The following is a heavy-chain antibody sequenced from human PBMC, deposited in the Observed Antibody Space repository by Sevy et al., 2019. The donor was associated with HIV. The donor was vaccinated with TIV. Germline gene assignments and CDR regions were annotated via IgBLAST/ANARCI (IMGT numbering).Heavy chain of an antibody. Sequence: GGSLRLSCTTSAFTFTNAWMGWVRQAPGKGLEWVGRIRSNTDGGTTDYAAPLKGRFTISRDDSKYTLYLQMNILKSADTAVYYCTTDREYGDYKGGFDYWGQGTLVTVSS. D-gene: IGHD4-17*01. CDR3: TTDREYGDYKGGFDY. V-gene: IGHV3-15*01. CDR1: AFTFTNAW. CDR2: IRSNTDGGTT. J-gene: IGHJ4*02.